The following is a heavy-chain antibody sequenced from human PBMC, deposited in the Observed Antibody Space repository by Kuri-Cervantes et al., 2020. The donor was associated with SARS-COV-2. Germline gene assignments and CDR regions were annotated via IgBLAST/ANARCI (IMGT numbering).Heavy chain of an antibody. D-gene: IGHD5-18*01. CDR3: ASQVDTAMAFDY. CDR1: GGSISSSSYY. J-gene: IGHJ4*02. V-gene: IGHV4-39*01. Sequence: SETLSLTCTVSGGSISSSSYYWGWIRQPPGKGLEWIGSIYYSGSTYYNPSLKSRVTISVDTSKNRFSLKLSSATAADTAVYYCASQVDTAMAFDYWGQGTLVTVSS. CDR2: IYYSGST.